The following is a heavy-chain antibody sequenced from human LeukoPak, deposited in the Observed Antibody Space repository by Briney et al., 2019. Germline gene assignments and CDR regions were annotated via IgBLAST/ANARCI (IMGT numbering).Heavy chain of an antibody. CDR1: GFTFTTYS. Sequence: GGSLRLSCEASGFTFTTYSMTWVRQAPGKGLEWVSIISSGSSAIFSADALKGRFTISRDNSKNTLYLQMNSLRPEDTAVYYCARDKGRGYYYYMDVWGKGTTVTVSS. CDR2: ISSGSSAI. CDR3: ARDKGRGYYYYMDV. V-gene: IGHV3-21*01. J-gene: IGHJ6*03.